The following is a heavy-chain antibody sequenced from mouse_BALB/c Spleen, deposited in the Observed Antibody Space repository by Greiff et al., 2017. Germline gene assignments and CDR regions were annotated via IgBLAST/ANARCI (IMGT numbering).Heavy chain of an antibody. CDR3: TRSGGYYSYFDY. V-gene: IGHV1-7*01. J-gene: IGHJ2*01. D-gene: IGHD2-3*01. CDR1: GYTFTSYW. CDR2: INPSTGYT. Sequence: QVQLQQSGAELAKPGASVKMSCKASGYTFTSYWMHWVKQRPGQGLEWIGYINPSTGYTEYNQKFKSKATLTVDTSSSTAYMQLSSLTSEDSAVYYCTRSGGYYSYFDYWGQGTTLTVSS.